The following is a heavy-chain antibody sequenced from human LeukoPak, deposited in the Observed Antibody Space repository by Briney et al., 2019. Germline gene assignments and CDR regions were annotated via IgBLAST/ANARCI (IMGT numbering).Heavy chain of an antibody. V-gene: IGHV3-30*04. Sequence: QSGRSLRLSCAASGFTFSSYATQWVRQAPGKGLEWVAVISYDGSNKYYAESVKGRFSISRDNSKNTLYLQMNSLRGEDTAVYYCARGRGVTMVRGLKTNWFDPWGQGTLVTVSS. CDR1: GFTFSSYA. CDR2: ISYDGSNK. CDR3: ARGRGVTMVRGLKTNWFDP. D-gene: IGHD3-10*01. J-gene: IGHJ5*02.